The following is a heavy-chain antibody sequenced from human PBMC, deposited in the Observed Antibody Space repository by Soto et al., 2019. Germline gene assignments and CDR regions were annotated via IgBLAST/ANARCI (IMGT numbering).Heavy chain of an antibody. CDR3: ARAEKWLAQGWFDP. D-gene: IGHD6-19*01. V-gene: IGHV4-59*01. CDR2: IYYSGST. Sequence: SETLSLTCTVSGGSISSYYWSWIRQPPGKGLEWIGYIYYSGSTNYNPSLKSRVTISVDTSKNQFSLKLSSVTAADTAVYYCARAEKWLAQGWFDPWGQGTLVTVSS. J-gene: IGHJ5*02. CDR1: GGSISSYY.